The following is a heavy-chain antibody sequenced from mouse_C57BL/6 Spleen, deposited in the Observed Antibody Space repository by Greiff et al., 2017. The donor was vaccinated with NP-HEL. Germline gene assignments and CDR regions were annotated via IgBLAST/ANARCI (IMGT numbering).Heavy chain of an antibody. CDR3: ARWGYGTYYFDY. Sequence: VQLQQSGPELVKPGASVKISCKASGYTFTDYYMNWVKQSHGKSLEWIGDINPNNGGTSYNQKFKGKATLTVDKSSSTAYMELRSLTSEDSAVYYCARWGYGTYYFDYWGQGTTLTVSS. CDR1: GYTFTDYY. V-gene: IGHV1-26*01. CDR2: INPNNGGT. J-gene: IGHJ2*01. D-gene: IGHD2-10*02.